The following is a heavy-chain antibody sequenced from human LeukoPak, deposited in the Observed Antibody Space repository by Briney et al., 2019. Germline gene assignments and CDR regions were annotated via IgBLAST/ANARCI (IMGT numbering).Heavy chain of an antibody. CDR1: VFTFSSYA. V-gene: IGHV3-30*04. CDR2: ISYDGSNK. CDR3: ARGAAAGLPLDY. J-gene: IGHJ4*02. D-gene: IGHD6-13*01. Sequence: PGRSLRLSCAASVFTFSSYAMDWVRQAPGKGLEWVAVISYDGSNKYYADSVKGRFTISRDNSKNTLYLQMNSLRAEDTAVYYCARGAAAGLPLDYWGQGTLVTVSS.